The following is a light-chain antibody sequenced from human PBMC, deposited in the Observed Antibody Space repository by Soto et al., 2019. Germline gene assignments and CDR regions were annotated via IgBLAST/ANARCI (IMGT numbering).Light chain of an antibody. Sequence: EIVLTQSPGTLSLSPGERATLSCRASQSVSSNLLAWYQQKPGQAPRLLVYAATGRPGGIPDRFSGSGSGTDFTLTISRLEPEDFAVFYCQQYDRSPQTFGQGTKVEIK. CDR1: QSVSSNL. CDR3: QQYDRSPQT. J-gene: IGKJ1*01. V-gene: IGKV3-20*01. CDR2: AAT.